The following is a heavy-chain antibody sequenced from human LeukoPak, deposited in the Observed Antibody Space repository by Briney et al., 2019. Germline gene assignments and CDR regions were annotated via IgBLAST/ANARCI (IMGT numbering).Heavy chain of an antibody. Sequence: GASVKVSCKASGDTFIPYTFSWVRQAPGQGLEWIGGIIPSLDVANYAQKFQGRVTLSVDRDTATTYMEVTSLRSEDTAIYYCARDHCSPGTCLGGHWGQGTLVTVSS. CDR2: IIPSLDVA. V-gene: IGHV1-69*10. D-gene: IGHD2-15*01. J-gene: IGHJ4*02. CDR3: ARDHCSPGTCLGGH. CDR1: GDTFIPYT.